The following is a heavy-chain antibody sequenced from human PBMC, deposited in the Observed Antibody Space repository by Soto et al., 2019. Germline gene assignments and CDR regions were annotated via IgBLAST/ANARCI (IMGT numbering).Heavy chain of an antibody. Sequence: GGSLRLSCAASGFTFSSYAMSWVRQAPGKGLEWVSAISGSGGSTYYADSVKGRFTISRDNSKNTLYLQMNSLRAEDTAVYYCARGRPQYLLLWFGEPPGNWFDPWGQGTLVTVSS. D-gene: IGHD3-10*01. V-gene: IGHV3-23*01. CDR2: ISGSGGST. CDR3: ARGRPQYLLLWFGEPPGNWFDP. CDR1: GFTFSSYA. J-gene: IGHJ5*02.